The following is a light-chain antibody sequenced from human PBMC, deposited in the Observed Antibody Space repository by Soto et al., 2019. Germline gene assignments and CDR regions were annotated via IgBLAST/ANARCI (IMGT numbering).Light chain of an antibody. CDR1: STDFVSYNR. CDR3: SLYTSENTYV. J-gene: IGLJ1*01. Sequence: ALTQPASVSGSPGQSVTISCTGTSTDFVSYNRVSWYQQPPGTAPKLIIYEASNRPSGVPDRFSGSKSGNTASLTISGLQAADEADYYCSLYTSENTYVFGTGTKVTVL. CDR2: EAS. V-gene: IGLV2-18*01.